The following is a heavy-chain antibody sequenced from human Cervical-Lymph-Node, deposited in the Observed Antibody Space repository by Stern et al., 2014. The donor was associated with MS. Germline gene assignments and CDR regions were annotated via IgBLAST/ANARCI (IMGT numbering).Heavy chain of an antibody. CDR1: GDSITSSNW. V-gene: IGHV4-4*02. CDR2: ILHSGST. Sequence: MQLVESGPGLVKPSGTLSLTCAVSGDSITSSNWWSWVRQPPGKGLEWIGEILHSGSTNYNPSFRGRVTILVDKSKNQFSLQLSSVTAADTAVYYCARVDRLAPRPFDYWGQGTLVTVSS. CDR3: ARVDRLAPRPFDY. J-gene: IGHJ4*02. D-gene: IGHD3-16*02.